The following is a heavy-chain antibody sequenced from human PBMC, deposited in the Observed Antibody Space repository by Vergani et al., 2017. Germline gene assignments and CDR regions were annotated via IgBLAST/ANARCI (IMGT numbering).Heavy chain of an antibody. CDR2: INPNNGGT. J-gene: IGHJ3*02. CDR1: GGTFSSYA. Sequence: QVQLVQSGAEVKKPGASVKVSCKASGGTFSSYAISGVRQAPGQGLEWMGWINPNNGGTYYAQKFQGRVTMTRDTSISTAYMELSGLTSDDTAVYYCVRGGAAIWGQGTWSPSLQ. D-gene: IGHD6-25*01. CDR3: VRGGAAI. V-gene: IGHV1-2*02.